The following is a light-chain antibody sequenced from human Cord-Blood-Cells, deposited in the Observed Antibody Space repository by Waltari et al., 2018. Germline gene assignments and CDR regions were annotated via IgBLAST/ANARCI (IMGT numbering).Light chain of an antibody. Sequence: DIQMTQSPSSLSAYVGARVTITCRASQGISNYLAWYQQKPGKVPKLLIYAASTLQSGVPSRFSGSGSGTDFTLTISSLQPEDVATYYCQKYNSAPTFGQGTKVEIK. J-gene: IGKJ1*01. V-gene: IGKV1-27*01. CDR3: QKYNSAPT. CDR1: QGISNY. CDR2: AAS.